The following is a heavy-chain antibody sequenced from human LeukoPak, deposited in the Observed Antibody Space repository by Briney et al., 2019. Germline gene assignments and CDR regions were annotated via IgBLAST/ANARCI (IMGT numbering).Heavy chain of an antibody. CDR1: GFTFSSYA. D-gene: IGHD2-15*01. V-gene: IGHV3-23*01. CDR2: ISGSGGST. Sequence: GGSLRLSCAASGFTFSSYAMSWVRQAPGKGLEWVSAISGSGGSTYYAGSMKGRFTISRDNAKNSLYLQMNSLRAEDTAVYYCARDSASGYCSGGSCGGFDYWGQGTLVTVSS. J-gene: IGHJ4*02. CDR3: ARDSASGYCSGGSCGGFDY.